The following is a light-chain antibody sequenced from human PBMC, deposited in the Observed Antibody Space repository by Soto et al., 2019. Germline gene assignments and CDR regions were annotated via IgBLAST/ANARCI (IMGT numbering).Light chain of an antibody. CDR1: ESISTF. J-gene: IGKJ1*01. Sequence: DIQMSQSPSSLSASVGDRVTITCLAIESISTFLNWYQQKPGKAPKLLIYDASTLQSGVPSRFRGSGSGTDFSLTISSLQAEDFESYYCQQSFDNPRTFGQGTKVDIK. CDR3: QQSFDNPRT. CDR2: DAS. V-gene: IGKV1-39*01.